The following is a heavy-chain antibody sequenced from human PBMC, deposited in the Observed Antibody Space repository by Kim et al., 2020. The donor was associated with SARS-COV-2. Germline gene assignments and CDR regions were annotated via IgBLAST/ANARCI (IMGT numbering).Heavy chain of an antibody. CDR1: GYSFTSYW. CDR3: ARHVMVTTLDYYYGMDV. V-gene: IGHV5-51*01. CDR2: IYPGDSDT. J-gene: IGHJ6*02. D-gene: IGHD4-17*01. Sequence: GESLKISCKGSGYSFTSYWIGWVRQMPGKGLEWMGIIYPGDSDTRYSPSFQGQVTISADKSISTAYLQWSSLKASDTAMYYCARHVMVTTLDYYYGMDVWGQGTTVTISS.